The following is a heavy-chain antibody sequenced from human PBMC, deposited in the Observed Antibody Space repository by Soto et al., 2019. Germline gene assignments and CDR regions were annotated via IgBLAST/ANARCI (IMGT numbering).Heavy chain of an antibody. V-gene: IGHV1-24*01. J-gene: IGHJ5*02. CDR1: GYTFTDYY. CDR3: ATVYKGYCSSTSCSYDYNWFDP. Sequence: VKVSCKASGYTFTDYYVHWVRQAPGKGLEWMGGFDPEDGETIYAQKFQGRVTMTEDTSTDTAYMELSSLRSEDTAVYYCATVYKGYCSSTSCSYDYNWFDPWGQGTLVTVSS. D-gene: IGHD2-2*01. CDR2: FDPEDGET.